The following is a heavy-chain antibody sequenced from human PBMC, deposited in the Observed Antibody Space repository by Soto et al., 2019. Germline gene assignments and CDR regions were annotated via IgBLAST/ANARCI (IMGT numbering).Heavy chain of an antibody. Sequence: QVQLVESGGGVVQPGRSLRLSCAASGFTFSSYGMHWVRQAPGKGLEWVAVISYDGSNKYYADSVKGRFTISRDNSKNTLYLQMNSLRAEDTAVYYCAKATQYGDPVLDFDHFDYWGQGTLVTVSS. D-gene: IGHD3-9*01. J-gene: IGHJ4*02. CDR1: GFTFSSYG. V-gene: IGHV3-30*18. CDR3: AKATQYGDPVLDFDHFDY. CDR2: ISYDGSNK.